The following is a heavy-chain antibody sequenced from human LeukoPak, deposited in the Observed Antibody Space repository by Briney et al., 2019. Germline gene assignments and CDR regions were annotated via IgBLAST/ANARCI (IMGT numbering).Heavy chain of an antibody. D-gene: IGHD3-22*01. CDR3: AKGVVVITTGPSDFDY. CDR2: ISSSSSYI. CDR1: GFTFSSYS. Sequence: SGGSLRLSCAASGFTFSSYSMNWVRQAPGKGLEWVSSISSSSSYIYYADSVKGRFTISRDNAKNSLYLQMNSLRAEDTAVYYCAKGVVVITTGPSDFDYWGQGTLVTVSS. V-gene: IGHV3-21*01. J-gene: IGHJ4*02.